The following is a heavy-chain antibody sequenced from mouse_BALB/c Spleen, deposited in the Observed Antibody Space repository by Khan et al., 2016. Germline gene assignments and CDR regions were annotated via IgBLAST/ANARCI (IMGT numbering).Heavy chain of an antibody. V-gene: IGHV9-1*02. CDR2: INPYTEEP. D-gene: IGHD1-2*01. Sequence: QIQLVQSGPELKKPGETVKISCKASGYTFTNYGMNWVKRAPGKVLKWMGWINPYTEEPTYADDFKGRFAFSLETSASTAYLQINNLKNEDMATYFCARSDDYGNDYWGQGTTLTVSS. J-gene: IGHJ2*01. CDR1: GYTFTNYG. CDR3: ARSDDYGNDY.